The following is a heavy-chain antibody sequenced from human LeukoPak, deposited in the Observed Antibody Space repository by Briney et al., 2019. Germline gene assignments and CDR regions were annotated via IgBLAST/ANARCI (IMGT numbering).Heavy chain of an antibody. CDR1: GGSISSSSYY. J-gene: IGHJ4*02. Sequence: SETLSLTCTVSGGSISSSSYYWAWIRQPPGKGLKWIGSIYYSGSTYYNPSLKSRVTISVDTSKSQFSLKLSSVTAADTAVYYCARIVRSTTSFDYWGQGTLVTVSS. CDR3: ARIVRSTTSFDY. V-gene: IGHV4-39*01. D-gene: IGHD2/OR15-2a*01. CDR2: IYYSGST.